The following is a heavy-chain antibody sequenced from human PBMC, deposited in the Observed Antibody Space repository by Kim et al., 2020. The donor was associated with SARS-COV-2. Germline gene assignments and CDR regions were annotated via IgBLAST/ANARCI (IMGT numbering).Heavy chain of an antibody. CDR3: ATAGFYYDSSGYYHAFDI. D-gene: IGHD3-22*01. V-gene: IGHV1-24*01. Sequence: FPGRVTMTEDTSKDTAYMELSSLRSEDTAVYYCATAGFYYDSSGYYHAFDIWGQGTMVTVSS. J-gene: IGHJ3*02.